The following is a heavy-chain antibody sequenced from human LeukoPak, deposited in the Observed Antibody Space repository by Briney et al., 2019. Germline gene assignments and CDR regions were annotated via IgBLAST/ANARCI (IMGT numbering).Heavy chain of an antibody. D-gene: IGHD3-22*01. CDR1: GYTFTSYG. J-gene: IGHJ4*02. CDR3: ATRPSYYDSSGYQYYFDY. Sequence: SVTVSCTASGYTFTSYGISWVRQAPGQGLEWMGRIIPILGIANYAQKFQGRVTITADKSTSTAYMELSSLRSEDTAVYYCATRPSYYDSSGYQYYFDYWGQGTLVTVSS. CDR2: IIPILGIA. V-gene: IGHV1-69*04.